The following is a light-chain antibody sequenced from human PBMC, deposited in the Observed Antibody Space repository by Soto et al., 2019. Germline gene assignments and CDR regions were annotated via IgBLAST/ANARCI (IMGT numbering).Light chain of an antibody. CDR2: AAS. CDR1: QGISSY. CDR3: QQLNSYPLT. V-gene: IGKV1-9*01. Sequence: DIQLPQSLSFLSASVGDRVTVTWRASQGISSYLAWYQQKPGKAPKLLIYAASTLQSGVPSRFSGSGSGTEFTLTISSLQPEDFATYYCQQLNSYPLTFGGGTKVDIK. J-gene: IGKJ4*01.